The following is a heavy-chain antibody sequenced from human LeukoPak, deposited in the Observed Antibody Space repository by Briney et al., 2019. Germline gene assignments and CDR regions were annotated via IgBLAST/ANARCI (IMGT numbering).Heavy chain of an antibody. V-gene: IGHV3-9*01. Sequence: GWSLRLSCAASGFTFDGYAMHWVRQAPGKGLEWVSGINWNGGFITYADSVKGRFTISRDSAKNSLYLEMNSLRGEDTAFYYCAKDISPRRYYDWPTSDFDFWGQGTLVTVSS. CDR2: INWNGGFI. J-gene: IGHJ4*02. CDR3: AKDISPRRYYDWPTSDFDF. D-gene: IGHD3-9*01. CDR1: GFTFDGYA.